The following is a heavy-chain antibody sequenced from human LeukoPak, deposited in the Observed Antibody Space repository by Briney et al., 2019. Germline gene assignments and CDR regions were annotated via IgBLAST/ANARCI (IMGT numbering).Heavy chain of an antibody. D-gene: IGHD2-15*01. CDR2: INHSGST. V-gene: IGHV4-34*01. CDR3: ARGGLGYCSGGSCSHEYLQH. Sequence: SETLSLTCAVYGGSFSGYYWSWIRQPPGKGLEWIGEINHSGSTNYNPSLKSRVTISLDTSKNQFSLKLSSVTAADTAVYYCARGGLGYCSGGSCSHEYLQHWGQGTLVTVSS. CDR1: GGSFSGYY. J-gene: IGHJ1*01.